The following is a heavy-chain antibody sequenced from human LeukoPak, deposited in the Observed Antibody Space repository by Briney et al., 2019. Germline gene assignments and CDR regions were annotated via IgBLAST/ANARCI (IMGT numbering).Heavy chain of an antibody. D-gene: IGHD1-26*01. J-gene: IGHJ4*02. CDR3: TTDHVGATVEFDS. CDR2: ISSSGSTI. V-gene: IGHV3-48*03. Sequence: GGSLRLSCAASGFTFSSYEMNWVRQAPGKGPEWVSYISSSGSTIYYADSVKGRFTISRDNAKNSLYLQMDSLRAEDTAVYYCTTDHVGATVEFDSWGQGTLVTVSS. CDR1: GFTFSSYE.